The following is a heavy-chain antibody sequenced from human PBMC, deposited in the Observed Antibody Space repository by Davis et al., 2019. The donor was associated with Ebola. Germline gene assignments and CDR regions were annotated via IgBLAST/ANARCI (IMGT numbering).Heavy chain of an antibody. CDR1: GFTFSSYE. V-gene: IGHV3-48*03. CDR3: ARERSGYDWDY. D-gene: IGHD5-12*01. Sequence: PGGSLRLSCAASGFTFSSYEMNWVRQAPGKGLEWVSYISSSGSTIYYAASVKGRFTISRDNAKNSLYLQMNSLRAEDTAVYYCARERSGYDWDYWGQGTLVTVSS. J-gene: IGHJ4*01. CDR2: ISSSGSTI.